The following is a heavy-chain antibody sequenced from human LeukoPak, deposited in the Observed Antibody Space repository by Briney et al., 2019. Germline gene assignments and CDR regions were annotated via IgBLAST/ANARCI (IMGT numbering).Heavy chain of an antibody. CDR2: INHSGST. J-gene: IGHJ4*02. V-gene: IGHV4-34*01. Sequence: PSETLSLTCAVYGGSFSGYYWSWIRQPPGKGLEWIGEINHSGSTNYNPSLKSRVTISVDTSKNQFSLKLSSVTAADTAVYSCARVSSQKHSYWGQGTLVTVSS. CDR1: GGSFSGYY. D-gene: IGHD4-11*01. CDR3: ARVSSQKHSY.